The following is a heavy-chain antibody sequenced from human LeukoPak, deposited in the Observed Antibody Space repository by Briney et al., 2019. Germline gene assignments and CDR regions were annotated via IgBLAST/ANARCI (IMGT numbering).Heavy chain of an antibody. Sequence: SETLSLTCTASGGSISSSSYYWGWIRQPPGKGLEWIGTIYYSGSTYYNPSLKSRVTISVDTSKNHFSLKLSSVTAADTAVYYCASPSGYSSSSRHFDYWGQGTLVTVSS. CDR3: ASPSGYSSSSRHFDY. J-gene: IGHJ4*02. CDR2: IYYSGST. V-gene: IGHV4-39*02. CDR1: GGSISSSSYY. D-gene: IGHD6-6*01.